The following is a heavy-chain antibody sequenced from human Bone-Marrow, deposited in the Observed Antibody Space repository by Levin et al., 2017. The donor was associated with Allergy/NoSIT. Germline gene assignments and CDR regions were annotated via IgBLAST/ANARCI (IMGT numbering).Heavy chain of an antibody. CDR3: ARQYCSSTSCYTGYGMDV. Sequence: GGSLRLSCAASGFTFSSYAMHWVRQAPGKGLEWVAVISYDGSNKYYADSVKGRFTISRDNSKNTLYLQMNSLRAEDTAVYYCARQYCSSTSCYTGYGMDVWGQGTTVTVSS. V-gene: IGHV3-30-3*01. CDR1: GFTFSSYA. J-gene: IGHJ6*02. D-gene: IGHD2-2*02. CDR2: ISYDGSNK.